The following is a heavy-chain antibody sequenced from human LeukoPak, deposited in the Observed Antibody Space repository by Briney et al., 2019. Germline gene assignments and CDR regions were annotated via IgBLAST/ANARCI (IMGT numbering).Heavy chain of an antibody. CDR3: ARDLTFDY. Sequence: PGGSLRLSCAAAGFTFSSYWMHWVRQAPGKGLVWVSRIHRDGSSTDYADSVKGRFTISRDNAKNTLYLQMNSLRAEDTAVYYCARDLTFDYWGQGTLVTVSS. CDR2: IHRDGSST. CDR1: GFTFSSYW. V-gene: IGHV3-74*01. J-gene: IGHJ4*02.